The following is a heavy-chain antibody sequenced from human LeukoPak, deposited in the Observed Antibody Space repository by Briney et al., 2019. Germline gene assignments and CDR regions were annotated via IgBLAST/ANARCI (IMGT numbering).Heavy chain of an antibody. D-gene: IGHD6-13*01. CDR2: ISGSGGST. Sequence: PGGSLRVSCAASGFTFSSYAMSWVRQAPGKGLEWVSAISGSGGSTYYADSVKGRFTISRDNAKNSLFLQMNSLRAEDTALYYCAKDASSSSWFTFQHWGQGTLVTVSS. J-gene: IGHJ1*01. CDR3: AKDASSSSWFTFQH. CDR1: GFTFSSYA. V-gene: IGHV3-23*01.